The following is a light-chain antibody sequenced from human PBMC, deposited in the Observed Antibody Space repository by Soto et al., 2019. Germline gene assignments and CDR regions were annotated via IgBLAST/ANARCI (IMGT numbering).Light chain of an antibody. J-gene: IGKJ5*01. Sequence: DIQMTQSPSSLSASVGDRVTITCRASQGISNDLAWYQQKPGKVPKLLIYAASTLQLGVPSRFSGSGSVTDFTLTITSLQPEDVATYDCQKYNSAPHTFGQGTRLEIK. CDR1: QGISND. CDR2: AAS. V-gene: IGKV1-27*01. CDR3: QKYNSAPHT.